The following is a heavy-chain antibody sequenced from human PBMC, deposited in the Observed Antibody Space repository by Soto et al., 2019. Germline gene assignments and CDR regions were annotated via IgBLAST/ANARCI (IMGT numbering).Heavy chain of an antibody. Sequence: GASVKGSCKAAGYAFTSYDVNWGRQAPGQGLEWVGWINPTSEYTAHAQKFQGRVTLTREISTATAYMELSSLTSEDTAVYFCARQVHPAYPSDWGPGTQVTVSS. CDR1: GYAFTSYD. D-gene: IGHD2-2*01. J-gene: IGHJ4*02. CDR3: ARQVHPAYPSD. CDR2: INPTSEYT. V-gene: IGHV1-8*01.